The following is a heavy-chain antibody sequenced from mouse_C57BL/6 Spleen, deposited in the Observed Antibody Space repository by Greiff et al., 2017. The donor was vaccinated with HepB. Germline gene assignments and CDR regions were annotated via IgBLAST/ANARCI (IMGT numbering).Heavy chain of an antibody. V-gene: IGHV1-55*01. CDR3: AGGRTEDYYAMDY. D-gene: IGHD4-1*01. CDR2: IYPGSGST. J-gene: IGHJ4*01. Sequence: QVQLQQPGAELVKPGASVKMSCTASGYTFTSYWITWVKQRPGQGLEWIGDIYPGSGSTNYNEKFKSKATLTVDTSSSTAYMQLSSLTSEDSAVYCCAGGRTEDYYAMDYWGQGTSVTVSS. CDR1: GYTFTSYW.